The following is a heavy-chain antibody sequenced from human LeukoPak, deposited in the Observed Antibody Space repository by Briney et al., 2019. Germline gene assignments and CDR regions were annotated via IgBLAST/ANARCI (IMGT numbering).Heavy chain of an antibody. V-gene: IGHV3-30*15. CDR3: ARGDSSSWYYFDY. D-gene: IGHD6-13*01. Sequence: GGSLRLSCAASGFTFSSYAMHWVRQAPGKGLEWVAVISYDGSNKYYADSVKGRFTISRDNSKNTLYLQMSSLRAEDTAVYYCARGDSSSWYYFDYWGQGTLVTVSS. J-gene: IGHJ4*02. CDR1: GFTFSSYA. CDR2: ISYDGSNK.